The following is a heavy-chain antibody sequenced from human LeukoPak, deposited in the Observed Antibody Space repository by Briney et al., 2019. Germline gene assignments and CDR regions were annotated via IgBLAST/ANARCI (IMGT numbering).Heavy chain of an antibody. V-gene: IGHV3-21*01. Sequence: GGCLRLSWAASGPNFSSYSMNWVRQTPGKGLEWVSSISSTSICTFYVDSVKGRFTISRDNAKNSLYLQMNSLRAEDTAVYYCAMTVLLRMDVWGQGTTVTVSS. CDR3: AMTVLLRMDV. CDR2: ISSTSICT. CDR1: GPNFSSYS. D-gene: IGHD2-21*01. J-gene: IGHJ6*02.